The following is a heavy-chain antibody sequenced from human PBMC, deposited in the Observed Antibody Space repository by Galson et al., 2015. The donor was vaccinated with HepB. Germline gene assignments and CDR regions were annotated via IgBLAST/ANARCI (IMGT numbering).Heavy chain of an antibody. V-gene: IGHV5-10-1*01. CDR2: IDPSDSYT. D-gene: IGHD3-22*01. CDR3: AREGQGGYRWEAGPFDY. J-gene: IGHJ4*02. Sequence: QSGAEVKKPGESLRISCKGSGYSFTSYWISWVRQMPGKGLEWMGRIDPSDSYTNYSPSFQGHVTISAGKSISTAYLQWSSLKASDTAMYYCAREGQGGYRWEAGPFDYWGQGTLVTVSS. CDR1: GYSFTSYW.